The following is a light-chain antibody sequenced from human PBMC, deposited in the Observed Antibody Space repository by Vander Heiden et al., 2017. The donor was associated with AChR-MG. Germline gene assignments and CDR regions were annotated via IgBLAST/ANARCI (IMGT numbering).Light chain of an antibody. CDR3: AAWDDSLNGRVV. CDR2: SDA. V-gene: IGLV1-44*01. J-gene: IGLJ2*01. Sequence: QSVLTQPPSASGTPGQRVTISCSGSRSNIGSNAANWYPHLPGTAPKLLIHSDAQRPSGVTDRFSGSKSGTSASLAISGLQSEDEADYYCAAWDDSLNGRVVFGGGTKLTVL. CDR1: RSNIGSNA.